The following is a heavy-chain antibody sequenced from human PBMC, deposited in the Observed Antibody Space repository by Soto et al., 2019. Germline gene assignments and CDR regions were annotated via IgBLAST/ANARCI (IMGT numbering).Heavy chain of an antibody. J-gene: IGHJ4*02. CDR1: GFSLSTSGVG. Sequence: QITLKESGPTLVKPTQTLTLTCTFSGFSLSTSGVGVGWIRQPPGKALEWLAVIYWDDNNHYSPSLKSRLTTXKXXSKDQVVLTMTNMDPLDPATYYFAHKGYGDYPLDYWAQGTLVTVSS. D-gene: IGHD4-17*01. V-gene: IGHV2-5*02. CDR2: IYWDDNN. CDR3: AHKGYGDYPLDY.